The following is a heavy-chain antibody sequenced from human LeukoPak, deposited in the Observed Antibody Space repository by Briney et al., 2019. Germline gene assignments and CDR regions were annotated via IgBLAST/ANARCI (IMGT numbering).Heavy chain of an antibody. CDR1: GASISNYY. D-gene: IGHD6-19*01. J-gene: IGHJ4*02. CDR3: ARSAGVAVAVDY. Sequence: SETLSLTCTVSGASISNYYWSWIRQPPGKGLEWIGYISYSGSTNYNPSLKSRVTISVDTSKNQFSLRLSPVTAADTAVYYCARSAGVAVAVDYWGQGTQVTVSS. V-gene: IGHV4-59*01. CDR2: ISYSGST.